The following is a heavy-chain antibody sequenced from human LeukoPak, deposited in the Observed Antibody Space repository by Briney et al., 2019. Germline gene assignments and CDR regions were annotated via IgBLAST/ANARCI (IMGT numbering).Heavy chain of an antibody. CDR1: GGSFNGYY. Sequence: SETLSLTCTIYGGSFNGYYWSWIRQPPGKGLEWIGENNHSGTTNYNPSLESRVTISVDTSKNQFSLKLSSMTAADTAVYYCARGGSYPTSNDYWGQGTLVTVSS. CDR3: ARGGSYPTSNDY. J-gene: IGHJ4*02. V-gene: IGHV4-34*01. D-gene: IGHD1-26*01. CDR2: NNHSGTT.